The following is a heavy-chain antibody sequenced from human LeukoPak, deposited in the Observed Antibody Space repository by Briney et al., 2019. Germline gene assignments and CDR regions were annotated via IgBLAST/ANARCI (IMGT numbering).Heavy chain of an antibody. CDR2: IYYSGTT. J-gene: IGHJ3*02. V-gene: IGHV4-59*01. CDR3: AREEVVIDAFDI. Sequence: SETLSLTCTVSSDSISSYYWSWIRQPPGKGLEWIGYIYYSGTTKYNPSLKSRVTISIDTSKNQFSLKLSSVTAADTAVYYCAREEVVIDAFDIWGQGTMVTVSS. CDR1: SDSISSYY. D-gene: IGHD3-22*01.